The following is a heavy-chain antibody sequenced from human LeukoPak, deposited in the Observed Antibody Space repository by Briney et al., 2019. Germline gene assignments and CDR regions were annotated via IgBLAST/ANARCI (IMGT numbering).Heavy chain of an antibody. V-gene: IGHV3-23*01. Sequence: QRGGSLRLSCVASGFTFSNSAMSWVRQAPGRGLDWVSLISGSGDSTYYAASVKGRFTISRDNSKNTLYLQMNSLRAEDTAVYYCAKRSSSGRFDYWGQGTLVTVSS. CDR1: GFTFSNSA. D-gene: IGHD1-26*01. CDR3: AKRSSSGRFDY. CDR2: ISGSGDST. J-gene: IGHJ4*02.